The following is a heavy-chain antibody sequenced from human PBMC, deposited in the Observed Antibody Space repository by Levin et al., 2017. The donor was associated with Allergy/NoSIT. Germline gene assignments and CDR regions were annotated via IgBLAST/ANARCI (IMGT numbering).Heavy chain of an antibody. Sequence: KASETLSLTCTVSGGSISSYYWSWIRQPPGKGLEWIGYIYYSGSTNYNPSLKSRVTMSVDTSRNQFSLKLSSVTAADTAVYYCARDRYSSSLAFDIWGQGTMVTVSS. CDR1: GGSISSYY. CDR2: IYYSGST. D-gene: IGHD6-6*01. CDR3: ARDRYSSSLAFDI. V-gene: IGHV4-59*01. J-gene: IGHJ3*02.